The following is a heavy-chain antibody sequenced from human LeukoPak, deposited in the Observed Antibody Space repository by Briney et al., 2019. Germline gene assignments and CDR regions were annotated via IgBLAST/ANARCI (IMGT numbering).Heavy chain of an antibody. CDR1: GGSFSGYY. J-gene: IGHJ6*02. CDR3: ARGSGITIFGVVTYYYGMDV. CDR2: INLSGST. D-gene: IGHD3-3*01. Sequence: PSETLSLTCAVYGGSFSGYYWSWIRQPPGKGLEWIGEINLSGSTNYNPSLKSRVTISVDTSKNQFSLKLSSVTAADTAVYYCARGSGITIFGVVTYYYGMDVWGQGTTVTVS. V-gene: IGHV4-34*01.